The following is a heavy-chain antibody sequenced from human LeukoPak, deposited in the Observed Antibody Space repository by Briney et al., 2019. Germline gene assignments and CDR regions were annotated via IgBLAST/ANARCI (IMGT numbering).Heavy chain of an antibody. J-gene: IGHJ4*02. CDR1: GFTFSRFW. CDR3: AGDSDAGFDY. CDR2: TSSDGSST. Sequence: PGGSLRLSCAASGFTFSRFWMHWVRQAPGKGLVWVARTSSDGSSTVDADSVKGRFTISRDNAKKTLYLQRNSLRAEDTAIYYCAGDSDAGFDYWGQGTLVSVSS. V-gene: IGHV3-74*01.